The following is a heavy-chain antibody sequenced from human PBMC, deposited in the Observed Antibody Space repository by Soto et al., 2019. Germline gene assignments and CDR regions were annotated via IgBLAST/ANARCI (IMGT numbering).Heavy chain of an antibody. V-gene: IGHV3-53*01. Sequence: EVQLVESGGNLIHPGGSLRLSCAAAGFTVSGNYIGWVRQAPGKGLECVSLMSSGGITYYTESVKGRFTISSDFSSNTVYLQMDTLRAEDTALYYCARANRGGFDYLGQGTLVNVSS. D-gene: IGHD3-16*01. CDR3: ARANRGGFDY. CDR1: GFTVSGNY. J-gene: IGHJ4*02. CDR2: MSSGGIT.